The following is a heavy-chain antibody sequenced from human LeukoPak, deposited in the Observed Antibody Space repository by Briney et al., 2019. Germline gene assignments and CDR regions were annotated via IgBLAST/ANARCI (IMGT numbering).Heavy chain of an antibody. Sequence: PGTLSLTCAVSGGSISNSNWWIWVRQPPGKGLEWIGGIYHSGGTNYNPSLKSRVTISVDKSKNQFSLNLNSVTAADTAVYYCARSIAVAGNLWYFDLWGRGTLVTLSS. V-gene: IGHV4-4*03. CDR3: ARSIAVAGNLWYFDL. J-gene: IGHJ2*01. CDR2: IYHSGGT. D-gene: IGHD6-19*01. CDR1: GGSISNSNW.